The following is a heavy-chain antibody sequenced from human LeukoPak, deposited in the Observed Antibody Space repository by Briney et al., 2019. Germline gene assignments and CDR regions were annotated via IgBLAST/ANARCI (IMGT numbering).Heavy chain of an antibody. D-gene: IGHD3-3*01. J-gene: IGHJ4*02. CDR3: ARGGDDFWSGYSYFDY. CDR1: GGSISSGSYY. V-gene: IGHV4-61*02. CDR2: IYTSGST. Sequence: PSETLSLTCTVSGGSISSGSYYWSWIRQPAGKGLECIGRIYTSGSTNYNPSLKSRVTISVDTSKNQFSLKLSSVTAADTAVYYCARGGDDFWSGYSYFDYWGQGTLVTVSS.